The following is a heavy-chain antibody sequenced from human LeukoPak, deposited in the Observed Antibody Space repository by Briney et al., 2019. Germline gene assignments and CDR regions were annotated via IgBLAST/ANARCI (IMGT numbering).Heavy chain of an antibody. Sequence: GSSVKVSRKASLYTLTSYVISWVRQAPGQGREWMGWISAYNGNTNYAQKLQGRVTMTTDTSTSTAYMELRSLRSDDTAVYYCARNYYDRSGLYDFDYWGRGTLVTVSS. V-gene: IGHV1-18*01. CDR3: ARNYYDRSGLYDFDY. D-gene: IGHD3-22*01. CDR1: LYTLTSYV. CDR2: ISAYNGNT. J-gene: IGHJ4*02.